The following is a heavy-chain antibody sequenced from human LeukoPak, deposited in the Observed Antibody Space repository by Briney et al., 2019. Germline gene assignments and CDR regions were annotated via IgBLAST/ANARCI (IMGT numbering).Heavy chain of an antibody. CDR1: GFTFSSYA. CDR2: ISGSGGST. Sequence: PGGSLRLSCAASGFTFSSYAMSWVRQAPGKGLEWVADISGSGGSTYYADSVKGPFTISRDNSNNTLYLPMNSLRAEDTALYYCAKDPMVPGVIITTPKNFFDFWGQGTLVTVSS. CDR3: AKDPMVPGVIITTPKNFFDF. D-gene: IGHD3-10*01. V-gene: IGHV3-23*01. J-gene: IGHJ4*02.